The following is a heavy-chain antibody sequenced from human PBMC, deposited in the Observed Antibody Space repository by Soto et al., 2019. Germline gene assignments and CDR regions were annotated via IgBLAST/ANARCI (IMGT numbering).Heavy chain of an antibody. J-gene: IGHJ6*02. CDR1: GLIFSDYH. CDR2: IRRKANSYTT. V-gene: IGHV3-72*01. Sequence: EVQLVESGGGLVQPGGSLRLSCAASGLIFSDYHMDWVRQAPGKGLEWVGRIRRKANSYTTEYAASVKGRFTISRDDSKNSLYLQRNSLKSDDTAVYYCAMLGGWSGGSSGMDVWGQGNTVTVSS. D-gene: IGHD6-19*01. CDR3: AMLGGWSGGSSGMDV.